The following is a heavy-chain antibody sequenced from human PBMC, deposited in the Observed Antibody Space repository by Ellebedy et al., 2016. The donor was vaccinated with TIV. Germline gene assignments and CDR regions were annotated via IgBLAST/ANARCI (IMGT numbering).Heavy chain of an antibody. V-gene: IGHV3-21*01. CDR1: GFPFSSYS. CDR3: AKDRYSGFDYQWNYYFGMDV. J-gene: IGHJ6*02. CDR2: ITTGSYR. Sequence: GESLKISCAASGFPFSSYSMNWVRQAPGQGLEWVSSITTGSYRHYADSVEGRFTISRDNAKNSLYLKLNSLRAEDTAVYFCAKDRYSGFDYQWNYYFGMDVWGQGTTVTVAS. D-gene: IGHD5-12*01.